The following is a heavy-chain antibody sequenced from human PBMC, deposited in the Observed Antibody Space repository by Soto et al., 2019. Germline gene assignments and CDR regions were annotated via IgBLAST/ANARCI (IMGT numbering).Heavy chain of an antibody. V-gene: IGHV4-34*01. CDR2: INHSGST. CDR1: GGSFSGYY. Sequence: QVQLQQWGAGLLKPSETLSLTCAVYGGSFSGYYWSWIRQPPGKGLEWIGEINHSGSTNYNPSLTSRVTISVDTSKNQFSLKLSSVTAADTAVYYCARGSRPNYYGTGSYYGLGYWGQGTLVTVSS. D-gene: IGHD3-10*01. J-gene: IGHJ4*02. CDR3: ARGSRPNYYGTGSYYGLGY.